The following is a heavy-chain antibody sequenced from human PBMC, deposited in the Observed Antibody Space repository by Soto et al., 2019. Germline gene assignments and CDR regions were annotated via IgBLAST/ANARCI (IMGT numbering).Heavy chain of an antibody. CDR2: INAGNGNT. Sequence: QVQLVQSGAEVKKPGASVKVSCTASGYTFTSYGMHWVRQAPGQRLEWMGWINAGNGNTKYSQKFQGRVTITRDTSASTAYMELSSLRSEDTAVYYCARDMIRDRALTPNNWFDPWGQGTLVTVSS. CDR1: GYTFTSYG. D-gene: IGHD3-16*01. J-gene: IGHJ5*02. CDR3: ARDMIRDRALTPNNWFDP. V-gene: IGHV1-3*01.